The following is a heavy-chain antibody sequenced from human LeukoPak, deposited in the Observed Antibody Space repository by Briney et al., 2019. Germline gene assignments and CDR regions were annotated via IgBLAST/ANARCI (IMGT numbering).Heavy chain of an antibody. CDR3: AKGSDLGSLEWLLEADY. CDR1: GFTFSSYG. D-gene: IGHD3-3*01. V-gene: IGHV3-30*18. CDR2: ISYDGSNK. Sequence: PGGSLRLSCAASGFTFSSYGMHWVRQAPGKGLEWVAVISYDGSNKYYADSVKGRFTISRDNSKNTLYLQMNSLRAEDTAVYYCAKGSDLGSLEWLLEADYWGQGTLVTVSS. J-gene: IGHJ4*02.